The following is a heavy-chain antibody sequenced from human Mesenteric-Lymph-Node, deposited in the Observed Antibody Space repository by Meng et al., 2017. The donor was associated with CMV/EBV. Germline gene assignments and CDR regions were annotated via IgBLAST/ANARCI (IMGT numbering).Heavy chain of an antibody. V-gene: IGHV4-39*01. J-gene: IGHJ5*02. Sequence: QLQLQESGPGLVKPSETLSLTCTVSGGSIIIRSYYCGWLRQPPGKGLEWIGSIYYSGSTYYNPSLKSRGTISVDTSKNQFSLKLSSVTAADTAVYYCARPHYYGSGSSPWFDPWGQGTLVTVSS. CDR1: GGSIIIRSYY. CDR3: ARPHYYGSGSSPWFDP. CDR2: IYYSGST. D-gene: IGHD3-10*01.